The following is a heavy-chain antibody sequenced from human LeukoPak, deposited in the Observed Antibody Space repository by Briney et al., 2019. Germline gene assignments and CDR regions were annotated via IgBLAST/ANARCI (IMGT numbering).Heavy chain of an antibody. V-gene: IGHV3-21*01. CDR1: GFTFSSYS. CDR2: ISSSSSYI. D-gene: IGHD2-15*01. Sequence: GGSLRLSCAASGFTFSSYSMNWVRQAPGKGLEWVSSISSSSSYIYYADSVKGRFTISRDNAKNSLYLQMNSLRAEDTAVYYCARSVGGCSVGSCSYYYYMDVWGKGTTVTVSS. CDR3: ARSVGGCSVGSCSYYYYMDV. J-gene: IGHJ6*03.